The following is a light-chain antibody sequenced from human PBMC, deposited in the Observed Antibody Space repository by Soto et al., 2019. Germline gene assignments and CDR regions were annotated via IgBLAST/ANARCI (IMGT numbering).Light chain of an antibody. CDR2: GAS. CDR3: QQYKNWPPVT. Sequence: TLSVSPGERATLSCRASQSVSSNLAWYQQKPGQAPRLLIYGASTRATGIPARLSGSGSGTEFTLTISSLQSEDFAVYYWQQYKNWPPVTFGPATNVDIK. J-gene: IGKJ3*01. V-gene: IGKV3-15*01. CDR1: QSVSSN.